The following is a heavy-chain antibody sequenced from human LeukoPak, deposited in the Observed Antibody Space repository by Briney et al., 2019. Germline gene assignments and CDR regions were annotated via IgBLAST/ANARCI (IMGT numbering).Heavy chain of an antibody. CDR2: IYSGGST. CDR1: GFTVSSNY. J-gene: IGHJ5*02. D-gene: IGHD2-15*01. CDR3: ARGPGVVAATGWFDP. V-gene: IGHV3-53*01. Sequence: PGGSLRLSCAASGFTVSSNYMSWVRQAPGKGLEWVSVIYSGGSTYYADSVKGRFTISRDNSKNTLYLQMNSLRAEDTAVYYCARGPGVVAATGWFDPWGQGTLVTVSS.